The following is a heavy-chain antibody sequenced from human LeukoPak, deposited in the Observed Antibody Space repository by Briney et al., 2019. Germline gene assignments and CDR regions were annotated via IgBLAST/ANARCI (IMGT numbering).Heavy chain of an antibody. J-gene: IGHJ4*02. D-gene: IGHD2-21*02. V-gene: IGHV7-4-1*02. CDR1: GYTFTSYA. CDR3: ARDRDWGVYYFDY. CDR2: INTNTGNP. Sequence: GASVKVSCKASGYTFTSYAMSWVRQAPGQGLEWRGWINTNTGNPTSAQSFAGQFVFYLDTSVSTAYLQISSLKAEDTAVYYCARDRDWGVYYFDYWGQGTLVTVSS.